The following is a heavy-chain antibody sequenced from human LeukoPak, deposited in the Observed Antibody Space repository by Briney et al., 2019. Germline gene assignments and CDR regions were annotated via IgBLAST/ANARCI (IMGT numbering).Heavy chain of an antibody. V-gene: IGHV4-59*11. Sequence: SETLSLTCNVSGGSLTTHYWSWVRQSPDKGLEWIGQVYHTGSTHYDPSLRSRFTISVDTSKNKLFLTLTSVTAADTAVYYCAREGRWGMKYYFDSWGPGTRVIVSS. CDR2: VYHTGST. D-gene: IGHD4-23*01. CDR1: GGSLTTHY. J-gene: IGHJ4*02. CDR3: AREGRWGMKYYFDS.